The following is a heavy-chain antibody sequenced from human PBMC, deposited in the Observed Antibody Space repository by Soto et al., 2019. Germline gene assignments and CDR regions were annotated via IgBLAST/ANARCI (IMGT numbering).Heavy chain of an antibody. CDR2: ISGSGGST. CDR1: GFTFSDYV. D-gene: IGHD5-12*01. Sequence: GGSLRLSCAASGFTFSDYVMNWVRQAPGKGLEWVSSISGSGGSTYYTDSVKGRFTISRDNFKSTLYLQMESLRAEDTAVYYCAKISFSGYDDLLYPIEWWGQGTLVTVSS. V-gene: IGHV3-23*01. CDR3: AKISFSGYDDLLYPIEW. J-gene: IGHJ4*02.